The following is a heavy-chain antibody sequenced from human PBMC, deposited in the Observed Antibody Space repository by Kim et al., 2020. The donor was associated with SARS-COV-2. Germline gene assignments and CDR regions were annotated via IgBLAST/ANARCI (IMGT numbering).Heavy chain of an antibody. J-gene: IGHJ4*02. D-gene: IGHD3-10*01. Sequence: SETLSLTCTVSGGSISSSSYYWGWIRQPPGKGLEWIGSIYYSGSTYYNPSLKSRVTISVDTSKNQFSLKLSSVTAADTAVYYCASSLLLLWFGELLNPFDYWGQGTLVTVSS. CDR1: GGSISSSSYY. V-gene: IGHV4-39*01. CDR2: IYYSGST. CDR3: ASSLLLLWFGELLNPFDY.